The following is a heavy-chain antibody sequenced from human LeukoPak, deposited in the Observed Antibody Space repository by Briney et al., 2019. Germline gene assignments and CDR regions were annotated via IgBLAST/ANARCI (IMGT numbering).Heavy chain of an antibody. Sequence: GGSLRLSCAASGFTFSSYAMSWVRQAPGKGLEWVSAISGSGGSTYYADSVKGRFTISRDNSKNTLYLQMNSLRAEDTAVYSCAKSDGDYSGEYYFDYWGQGTLVTVSS. D-gene: IGHD4-17*01. J-gene: IGHJ4*02. CDR2: ISGSGGST. CDR1: GFTFSSYA. CDR3: AKSDGDYSGEYYFDY. V-gene: IGHV3-23*01.